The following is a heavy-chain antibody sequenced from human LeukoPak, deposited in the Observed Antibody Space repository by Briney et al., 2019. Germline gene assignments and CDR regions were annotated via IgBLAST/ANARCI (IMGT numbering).Heavy chain of an antibody. CDR2: VSGSSSSI. CDR3: AREPFDY. CDR1: GFTFSSYG. Sequence: PGRSLRLSCAASGFTFSSYGMHWVRQAPGKGLEWVSYVSGSSSSIFYADSVKGRFTISRDNAKNSLFLQMNSLRAEDTAVYYCAREPFDYWGQGTLVTVSS. J-gene: IGHJ4*02. V-gene: IGHV3-48*01.